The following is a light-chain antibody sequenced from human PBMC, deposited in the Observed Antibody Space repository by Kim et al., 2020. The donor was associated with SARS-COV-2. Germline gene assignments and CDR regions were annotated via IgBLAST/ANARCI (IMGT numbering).Light chain of an antibody. J-gene: IGLJ3*02. CDR1: SSNIGGNY. V-gene: IGLV1-47*01. CDR3: AACDDSVSGTAV. Sequence: QSVLTQPPSASGTPGQRVTISCSGSSSNIGGNYVYWYQQLPGTAPQLLIYRNNQKPSGVPDRFSGSKSGTSASLAISGLRSEDEADYYCAACDDSVSGTAVFGAGTKLTVL. CDR2: RNN.